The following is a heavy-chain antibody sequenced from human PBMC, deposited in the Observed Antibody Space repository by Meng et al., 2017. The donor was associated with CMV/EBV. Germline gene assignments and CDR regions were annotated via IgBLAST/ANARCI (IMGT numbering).Heavy chain of an antibody. D-gene: IGHD3-3*01. CDR1: GGTFSSYT. V-gene: IGHV1-69*04. Sequence: SAKVSCKASGGTFSSYTISWLRQPPGQGLEWMGRIIPILGIANYAQKFQGRVTITADKSTSTAYMELSSLRSEDTAVYYCARDIITIFGVVKGGMDVWGQGTTVTVSS. CDR2: IIPILGIA. J-gene: IGHJ6*02. CDR3: ARDIITIFGVVKGGMDV.